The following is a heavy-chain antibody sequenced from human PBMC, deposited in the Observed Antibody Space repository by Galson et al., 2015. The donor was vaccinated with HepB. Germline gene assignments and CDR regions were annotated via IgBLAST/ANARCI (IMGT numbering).Heavy chain of an antibody. CDR1: GYTFTSNT. CDR3: ARVPGTIIERARWLDP. D-gene: IGHD5-24*01. Sequence: SVKVSCKASGYTFTSNTITWVRQAPGQGLEWMGCVSANTGKTRYAQNMQSRVTMTTDTSTATASMELKNLTIDDTAVYYCARVPGTIIERARWLDPWGQGTLVAVSS. V-gene: IGHV1-18*01. J-gene: IGHJ5*02. CDR2: VSANTGKT.